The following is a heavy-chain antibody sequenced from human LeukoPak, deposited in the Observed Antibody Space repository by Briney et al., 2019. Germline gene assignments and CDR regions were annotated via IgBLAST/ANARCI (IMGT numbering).Heavy chain of an antibody. CDR1: GGSFSGYY. CDR3: ARDSGSYDNGFDY. V-gene: IGHV2-70*11. Sequence: TLSLTCAVYGGSFSGYYWSWIRQPPGKALEWLARIDWDDDKYYSTSLKTRLTISKDTSKNQVVLTMTNMDPVDTATYYCARDSGSYDNGFDYWGQGTLVTVSS. CDR2: IDWDDDK. J-gene: IGHJ4*02. D-gene: IGHD1-26*01.